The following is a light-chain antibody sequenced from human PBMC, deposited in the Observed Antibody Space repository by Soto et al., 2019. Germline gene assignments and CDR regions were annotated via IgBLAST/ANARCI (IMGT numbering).Light chain of an antibody. V-gene: IGKV3-15*01. Sequence: EIVMTQSPATLSVSLGERATLSCRASQSVSSNLAWYQQKPGQAPRLLIYGASTRATGIPARFSGSGSGTEFTLTISSLQSEDFAVYDCQQYNNWPPWTFGQGTKVDI. J-gene: IGKJ1*01. CDR2: GAS. CDR3: QQYNNWPPWT. CDR1: QSVSSN.